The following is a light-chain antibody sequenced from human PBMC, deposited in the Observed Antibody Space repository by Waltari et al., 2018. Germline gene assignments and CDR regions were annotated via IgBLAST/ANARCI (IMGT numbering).Light chain of an antibody. J-gene: IGKJ1*01. CDR1: QSISSW. CDR2: KAS. Sequence: EIQMTQSPSTLSASVGDRVTITCRASQSISSWLAWYQQKPGKAPKLLIYKASSLESGVPSRFSGSGSGTEFTLTISSLQPDDFATYYCQQYNSYSATFGQGTKVEIK. CDR3: QQYNSYSAT. V-gene: IGKV1-5*03.